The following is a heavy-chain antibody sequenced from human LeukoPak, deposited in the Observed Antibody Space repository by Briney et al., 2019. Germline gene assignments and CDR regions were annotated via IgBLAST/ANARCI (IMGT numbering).Heavy chain of an antibody. CDR1: GFTFSSYS. D-gene: IGHD3-3*01. Sequence: GGSLRLSCAASGFTFSSYSMNWVRQAPGKGLEWVSSISSSSSYIYYADSVKGRFTISRDNSKNTVYLQMNSLTAEDTAVYYCARESSGGFDNWAQGTLVTVSS. J-gene: IGHJ4*02. CDR2: ISSSSSYI. V-gene: IGHV3-21*01. CDR3: ARESSGGFDN.